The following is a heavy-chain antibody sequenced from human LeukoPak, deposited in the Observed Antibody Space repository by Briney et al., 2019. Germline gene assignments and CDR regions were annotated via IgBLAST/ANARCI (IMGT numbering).Heavy chain of an antibody. CDR3: ARLNTYYDFWGGYYTPNWFVP. CDR1: GVSISSGGYY. J-gene: IGHJ5*02. CDR2: IYYSGST. V-gene: IGHV4-31*03. Sequence: PSQTLSLTCTVSGVSISSGGYYWSWIRQHPGKGLEWIGYIYYSGSTYYNPSLKSRVTISVDTSKNQFSLKLSSVTAADSAVYYCARLNTYYDFWGGYYTPNWFVPWCQGTLVPSPQ. D-gene: IGHD3-3*01.